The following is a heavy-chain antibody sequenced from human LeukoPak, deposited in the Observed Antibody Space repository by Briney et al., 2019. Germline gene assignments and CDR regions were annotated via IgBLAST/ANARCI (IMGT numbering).Heavy chain of an antibody. CDR2: IYPGDSDT. J-gene: IGHJ3*02. CDR1: GYSFTSYW. Sequence: GESLKISCKGSGYSFTSYWIGWVRQMPGKGLEWMGIIYPGDSDTRYSPSFQGQVTISADKSISTAYLQWSSLKASDTAMYYGARLETYYYDSSGYEGAFDIWGQGTMVTVSS. D-gene: IGHD3-22*01. V-gene: IGHV5-51*01. CDR3: ARLETYYYDSSGYEGAFDI.